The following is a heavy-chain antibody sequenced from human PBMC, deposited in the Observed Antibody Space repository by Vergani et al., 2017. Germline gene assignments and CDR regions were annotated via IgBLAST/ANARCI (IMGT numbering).Heavy chain of an antibody. J-gene: IGHJ4*02. CDR3: ARHNLWGDSQTGIDF. CDR1: GYSITIGSY. Sequence: QVQRQKSGQERLKPSKTLSLTGVVSGYSITIGSYWAWPRHPPGKGLEWIGSIFTVGTTHYNPSIESLVTISVDTSRNQFSLGLSSVTAADTAVYYCARHNLWGDSQTGIDFWGLGTLVIVSS. CDR2: IFTVGTT. V-gene: IGHV4-38-2*01. D-gene: IGHD2-21*02.